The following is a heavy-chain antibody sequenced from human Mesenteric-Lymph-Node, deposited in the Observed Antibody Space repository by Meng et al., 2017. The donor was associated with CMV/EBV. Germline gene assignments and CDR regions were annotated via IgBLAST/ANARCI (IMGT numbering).Heavy chain of an antibody. J-gene: IGHJ5*02. CDR2: ISYDGSNK. Sequence: GESLKISCAASGFTFSSYAMHWVRQAPGKGLEWVAVISYDGSNKYYADSVKGRFTISRDNSKNTLYLQMNSLRAEDTAVYYCAKDQYDFWSGLGWFDPWGQGTLVTVSS. CDR1: GFTFSSYA. D-gene: IGHD3-3*01. V-gene: IGHV3-30-3*01. CDR3: AKDQYDFWSGLGWFDP.